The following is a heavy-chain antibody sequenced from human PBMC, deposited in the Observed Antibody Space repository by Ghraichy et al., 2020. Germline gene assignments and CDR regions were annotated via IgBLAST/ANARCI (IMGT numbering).Heavy chain of an antibody. CDR1: GGSISSYY. CDR3: ARDREREYSSSWYEPFYI. CDR2: MYYSGST. V-gene: IGHV4-59*01. D-gene: IGHD6-13*01. J-gene: IGHJ3*02. Sequence: SETLSLTCTVSGGSISSYYWSWIRQPPGKGLEWIGYMYYSGSTNYNPSLKSRVTISVDTSKSQFSLKLSSVTAADTAVYYCARDREREYSSSWYEPFYIWGQGTMVTVSS.